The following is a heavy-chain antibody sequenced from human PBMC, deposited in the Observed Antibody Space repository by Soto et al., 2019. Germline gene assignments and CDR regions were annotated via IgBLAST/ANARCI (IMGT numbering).Heavy chain of an antibody. V-gene: IGHV4-59*01. CDR3: ARDQRHRYCSGGSCPGWFDP. CDR1: GGSISSYY. Sequence: SETLSLTCTVPGGSISSYYWSWIRQPPGKGLEWIGYIYYSGSTNYNPSLKSRVTISVDTSKNQFSLKLSSVTAADTAVYYCARDQRHRYCSGGSCPGWFDPWGQGTLVTVSS. J-gene: IGHJ5*02. D-gene: IGHD2-15*01. CDR2: IYYSGST.